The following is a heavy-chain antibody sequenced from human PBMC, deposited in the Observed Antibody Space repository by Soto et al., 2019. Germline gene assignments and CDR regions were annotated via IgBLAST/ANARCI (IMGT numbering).Heavy chain of an antibody. CDR3: ARVASSGSYYYHGMDV. V-gene: IGHV3-33*01. CDR2: IWYDGSNK. J-gene: IGHJ6*02. Sequence: QVQLVESGGGVVQPGRSLRLSCAASGFTFSSYGMHWVRQAPGKGLEWVAVIWYDGSNKYYADSVKGRFTSSRDNSKNTLYLQMNSLRAEDTAVYYCARVASSGSYYYHGMDVWGQGTTVTVSS. CDR1: GFTFSSYG. D-gene: IGHD1-26*01.